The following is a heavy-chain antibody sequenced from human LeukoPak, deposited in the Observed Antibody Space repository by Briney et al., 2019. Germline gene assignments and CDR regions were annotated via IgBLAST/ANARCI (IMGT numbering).Heavy chain of an antibody. J-gene: IGHJ6*02. CDR2: INHSGST. D-gene: IGHD6-13*01. Sequence: SETLSLTCAVYGGSFSGFYWSWIRQPAGKGLEWIGEINHSGSTNCNPSLKSRVIISVDMSKNQFSLKLSSVNAADTAVYYCARGTAAGDYYYYAMDVWGQRTKVTVSS. CDR3: ARGTAAGDYYYYAMDV. CDR1: GGSFSGFY. V-gene: IGHV4-34*01.